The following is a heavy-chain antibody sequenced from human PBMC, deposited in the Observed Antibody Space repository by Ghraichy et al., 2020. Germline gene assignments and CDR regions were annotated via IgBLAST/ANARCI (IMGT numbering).Heavy chain of an antibody. D-gene: IGHD6-13*01. CDR2: TYFTGSS. V-gene: IGHV4-39*01. J-gene: IGHJ5*02. Sequence: SETLSLTCTVSGGSITSSSYYWAWVRQPPGKGLEWIGTTYFTGSSFYNPSLKSRVTISVDRSSSQFSLKLNFVTAADTAVYYCARQWRPGYSGSWRSANCFDPWGQGTLVTVSS. CDR3: ARQWRPGYSGSWRSANCFDP. CDR1: GGSITSSSYY.